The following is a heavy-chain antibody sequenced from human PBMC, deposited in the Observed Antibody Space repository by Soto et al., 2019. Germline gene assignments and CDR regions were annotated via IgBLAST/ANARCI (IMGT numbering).Heavy chain of an antibody. V-gene: IGHV3-30*18. CDR2: ISYDGGNK. Sequence: GGSLRLSCAASGFTFSSYGMHWVRQAPGKGLEWVAVISYDGGNKYYADSVKGRFTISRDDSKNTLYLQMNSLRAEDTAVYYCAKDRSFYYYDSSRYPNYWRQGTLDPVSS. CDR1: GFTFSSYG. J-gene: IGHJ4*02. D-gene: IGHD3-22*01. CDR3: AKDRSFYYYDSSRYPNY.